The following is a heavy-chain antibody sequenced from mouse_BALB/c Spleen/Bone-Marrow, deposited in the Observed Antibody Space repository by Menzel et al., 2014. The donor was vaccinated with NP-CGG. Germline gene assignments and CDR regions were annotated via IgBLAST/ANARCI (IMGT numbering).Heavy chain of an antibody. J-gene: IGHJ2*01. CDR3: VRGNYGNYVDYFDF. CDR2: INGNGGST. CDR1: GFTFSNYG. D-gene: IGHD2-1*01. Sequence: VQLQQSEGGLVQPGGSLKLSCAASGFTFSNYGMSWVRQTPGKRLELVATINGNGGSTYYPDSVKGRFTISRDTAKNTLYLQMSSLKSEETAMYYCVRGNYGNYVDYFDFWGQGTTLTVSS. V-gene: IGHV5-6-3*01.